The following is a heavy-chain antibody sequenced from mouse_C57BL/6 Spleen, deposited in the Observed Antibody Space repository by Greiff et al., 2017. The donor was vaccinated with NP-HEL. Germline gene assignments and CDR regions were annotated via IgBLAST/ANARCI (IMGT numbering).Heavy chain of an antibody. V-gene: IGHV5-4*01. J-gene: IGHJ3*01. CDR2: ISDGGSYT. CDR3: ARGFSY. CDR1: GFTFSSYA. Sequence: EVQLQQSGGGLVKPGGSLKLSCAASGFTFSSYAMSWVRQTPEKRLEWVATISDGGSYTYYPDNVKGRFTISRDNAKNNLYLQMSHLKSEDTAMYYCARGFSYWGQGTLVTVSA.